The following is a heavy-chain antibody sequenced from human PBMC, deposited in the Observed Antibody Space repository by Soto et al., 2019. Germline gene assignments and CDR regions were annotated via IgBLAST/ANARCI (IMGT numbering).Heavy chain of an antibody. J-gene: IGHJ4*02. CDR2: ISAHNGNT. CDR3: ARGRYGAY. Sequence: QVHLVQSGAEVKKPGASVKVSCQASGYAFTTYGITWVRQAPGQGLEWMGWISAHNGNTNYAQKLQGRVTVTRDTSTSTADMELRSLRSDDTAVYYCARGRYGAYWGQGALVTVSS. D-gene: IGHD3-10*01. CDR1: GYAFTTYG. V-gene: IGHV1-18*01.